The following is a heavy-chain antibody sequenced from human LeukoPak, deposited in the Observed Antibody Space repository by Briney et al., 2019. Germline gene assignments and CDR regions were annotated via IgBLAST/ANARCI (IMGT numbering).Heavy chain of an antibody. J-gene: IGHJ4*02. CDR1: GYTFTSYG. Sequence: ASVKVSCKASGYTFTSYGISWVRQAPGQGLEWMGRISAYNGNTNYAQKLQGRVTMTTDTSTSTAYMEVRSLRSDDTAVYYCARGRLGYCSGGSCSDFDYWGQGTLVTVSS. CDR2: ISAYNGNT. V-gene: IGHV1-18*01. CDR3: ARGRLGYCSGGSCSDFDY. D-gene: IGHD2-15*01.